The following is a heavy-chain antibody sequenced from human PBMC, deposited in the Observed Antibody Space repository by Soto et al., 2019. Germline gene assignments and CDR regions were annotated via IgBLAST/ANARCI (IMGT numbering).Heavy chain of an antibody. V-gene: IGHV3-33*01. CDR3: ARELWFGELFLDYYYYGMDV. CDR1: GFTFSSYG. Sequence: QVQLVESGGGVVQPGRSLRLSCAASGFTFSSYGMHWVRQAPGKGLEWVAVIWYDGSNKYYADSVKGRFTISRDNSKNTLYMQMNSLRAEDTAVYYCARELWFGELFLDYYYYGMDVWGQGTTVTVCS. J-gene: IGHJ6*02. D-gene: IGHD3-10*01. CDR2: IWYDGSNK.